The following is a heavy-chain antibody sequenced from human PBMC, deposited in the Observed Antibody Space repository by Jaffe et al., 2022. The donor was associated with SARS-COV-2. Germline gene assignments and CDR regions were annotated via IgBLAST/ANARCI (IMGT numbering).Heavy chain of an antibody. D-gene: IGHD2-8*01. CDR1: GGSFSGYY. V-gene: IGHV4-34*01. J-gene: IGHJ6*02. CDR3: ARGGVLMVYAGYYGMDV. CDR2: INHSGST. Sequence: QVQLQQWGAGLLKPSETLSLTCAVYGGSFSGYYWSWIRQPPGKGLEWIGEINHSGSTNYNPSLKSRVTISVDTSKNQFSLKLSSVTAADTAVYYCARGGVLMVYAGYYGMDVWGQGTTVTVSS.